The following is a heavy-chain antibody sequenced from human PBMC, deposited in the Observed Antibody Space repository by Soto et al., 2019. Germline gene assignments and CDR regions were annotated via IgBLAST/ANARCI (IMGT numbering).Heavy chain of an antibody. CDR3: AREYDRSSGYYS. Sequence: PSETLSLTCTVSGGSISSGDYYWIWIRQPPGKGLEWIGYIYYSGSTYYNPSLKSRVTISEDTSKNQFSLKLSSVTAADTAVYYCAREYDRSSGYYSWGQGTLVTVSS. J-gene: IGHJ4*02. V-gene: IGHV4-30-4*01. CDR2: IYYSGST. CDR1: GGSISSGDYY. D-gene: IGHD3-22*01.